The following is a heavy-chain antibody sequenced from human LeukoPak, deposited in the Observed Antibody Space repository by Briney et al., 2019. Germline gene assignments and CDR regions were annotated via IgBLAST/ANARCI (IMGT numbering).Heavy chain of an antibody. J-gene: IGHJ4*02. D-gene: IGHD1-26*01. CDR2: IYYSGST. CDR3: ARGSYTYFDY. V-gene: IGHV4-39*01. Sequence: SETLSLTCTVSGGSISSSSYYWGWIRQPPGKGLEWIGSIYYSGSTYYNPSLKSRVTISVDTSKNQFSLKLSSVTAADTAVYYCARGSYTYFDYWGQGTLVTVSS. CDR1: GGSISSSSYY.